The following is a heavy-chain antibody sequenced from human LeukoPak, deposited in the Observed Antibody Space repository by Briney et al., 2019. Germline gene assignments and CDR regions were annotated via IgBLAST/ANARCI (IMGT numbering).Heavy chain of an antibody. CDR3: ARVGIWFGELSHHDNWFDP. J-gene: IGHJ5*02. CDR1: GFTFRSYE. CDR2: ISSSGSTI. Sequence: GGSLRLSCAASGFTFRSYEMNWVRQAPGKGLEWVSYISSSGSTIYYADSVKGRFTISRDNAKNSLYLQMNSLRAEDTAVYYCARVGIWFGELSHHDNWFDPWGQGTLVTVSS. V-gene: IGHV3-48*03. D-gene: IGHD3-10*01.